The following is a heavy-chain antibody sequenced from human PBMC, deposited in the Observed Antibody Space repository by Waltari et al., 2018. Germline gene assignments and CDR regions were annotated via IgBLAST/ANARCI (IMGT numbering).Heavy chain of an antibody. J-gene: IGHJ4*02. CDR3: ARGSASYVRFWDL. CDR1: GSRPRAHG. V-gene: IGHV3-7*03. D-gene: IGHD3-10*02. CDR2: INYDGSAT. Sequence: EVHLLESGGGLVQPGGSLRLTWAASGSRPRAHGMTLVRQAPGKGLEWVANINYDGSATYHVDSVNGRFLISRDNAKNSLYLQMNSVTAEDTAIYYCARGSASYVRFWDLWGQGTMVTVSS.